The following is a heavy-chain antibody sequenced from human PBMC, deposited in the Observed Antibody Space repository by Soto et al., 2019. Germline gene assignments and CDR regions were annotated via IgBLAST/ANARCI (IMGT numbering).Heavy chain of an antibody. J-gene: IGHJ4*02. CDR2: ISGSGGST. V-gene: IGHV3-23*01. CDR3: AKDTRQQWLVSSCDY. Sequence: EVQLLESGGGLVQPGGSLRLSCAASGFTFSGYAMSWVRQAPGKGLEWVSAISGSGGSTYYADSVKGRFTISRDNSKNTLYLQMNSLRAEDTAVYYCAKDTRQQWLVSSCDYWGQGTLVTVSS. CDR1: GFTFSGYA. D-gene: IGHD6-19*01.